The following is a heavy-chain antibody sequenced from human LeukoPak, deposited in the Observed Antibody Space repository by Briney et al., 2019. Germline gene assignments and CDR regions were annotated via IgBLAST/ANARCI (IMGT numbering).Heavy chain of an antibody. J-gene: IGHJ4*02. CDR3: ARVGHDYGDYGLRF. CDR1: GYTFTSYD. CDR2: MNPNSGNT. V-gene: IGHV1-8*03. D-gene: IGHD4-17*01. Sequence: ASVKVSCKASGYTFTSYDNNWVRQATGQGLEWMGWMNPNSGNTGYAQKFQGRVTITRNTSISTAYMELSSLRSEDTAVYYCARVGHDYGDYGLRFWGQGTLVTVSS.